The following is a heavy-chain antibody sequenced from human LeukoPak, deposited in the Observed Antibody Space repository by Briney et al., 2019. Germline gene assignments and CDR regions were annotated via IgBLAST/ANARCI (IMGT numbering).Heavy chain of an antibody. CDR1: GFTFDSYA. CDR3: AKGPQGYFQH. CDR2: VSASGAGT. V-gene: IGHV3-23*01. J-gene: IGHJ1*01. Sequence: GGSLRLSCAASGFTFDSYAMTWVRQAPGKGLEWVSTVSASGAGTYFADSVKGRFTISRDNSKNTLYLQLNTLRADDTATYYCAKGPQGYFQHWGQGTLVTVSS.